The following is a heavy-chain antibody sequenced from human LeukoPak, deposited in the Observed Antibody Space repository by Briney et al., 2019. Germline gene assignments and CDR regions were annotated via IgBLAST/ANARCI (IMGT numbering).Heavy chain of an antibody. CDR3: ARDPAVAGTEGYFDY. CDR1: GFTFSSYG. Sequence: GGSLRLSCAASGFTFSSYGMHWVRQGPGKGLAWVAVIWYDGSNKYYADSVKGRFTISRDNSKNTLYLQMNSLRAEDTAVYYCARDPAVAGTEGYFDYWGQGTLVTVSS. J-gene: IGHJ4*02. V-gene: IGHV3-33*01. D-gene: IGHD6-19*01. CDR2: IWYDGSNK.